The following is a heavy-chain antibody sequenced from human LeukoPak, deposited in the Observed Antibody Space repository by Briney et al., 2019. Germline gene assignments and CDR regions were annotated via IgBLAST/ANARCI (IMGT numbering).Heavy chain of an antibody. D-gene: IGHD2-15*01. CDR1: GFSFSSYE. J-gene: IGHJ4*02. Sequence: GGSLRPSCAASGFSFSSYEMNWVRQAPGKGLEWVSYISSSGSTTYYADSVKGRFTISRDNAKNSLHLQMNSLRAEDTAVYYCARGLLCGSCYHTFDYWGQGTLVTVSS. V-gene: IGHV3-48*03. CDR2: ISSSGSTT. CDR3: ARGLLCGSCYHTFDY.